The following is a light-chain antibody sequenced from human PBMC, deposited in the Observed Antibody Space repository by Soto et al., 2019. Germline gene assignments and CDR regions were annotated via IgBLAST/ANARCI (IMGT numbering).Light chain of an antibody. CDR1: QSVGTN. J-gene: IGKJ5*01. Sequence: EIVMTQSPATLSVSPGERATLSCRASQSVGTNLAWYQQKPGQAPRLLIYGASTRATGIPDRFSGSESGTEFALTISSLQSEDFAVYHCQQYKTWSSITFGQGTRLEIK. CDR3: QQYKTWSSIT. CDR2: GAS. V-gene: IGKV3-15*01.